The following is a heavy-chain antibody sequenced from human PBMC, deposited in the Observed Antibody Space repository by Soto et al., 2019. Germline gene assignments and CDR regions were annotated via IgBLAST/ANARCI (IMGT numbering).Heavy chain of an antibody. J-gene: IGHJ5*02. V-gene: IGHV3-64D*08. CDR1: VLTFSSYA. CDR3: VKDMDSSGYYVFWFDP. CDR2: ISSNGGST. Sequence: AGGSLRLSCSASVLTFSSYAMHWVRQAPGKGLEYVSAISSNGGSTYYADSVKGRFTISRDNSKNTLYLQMSSLRAEDTAVYYCVKDMDSSGYYVFWFDPWGQGTLVTVSS. D-gene: IGHD3-22*01.